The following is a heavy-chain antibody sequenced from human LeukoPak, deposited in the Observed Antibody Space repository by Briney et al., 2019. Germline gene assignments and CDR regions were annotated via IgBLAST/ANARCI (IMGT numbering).Heavy chain of an antibody. Sequence: PGGSLRLSCAASGFTFSSCGMHWVRQAPGKGLEWVAVIWYDGSNKYYADSVKGRFTISRDNSKNTLYLQMNSLRAEDTAVYYCAKDISSGWRYFDYWGQGTLVTVSS. CDR3: AKDISSGWRYFDY. CDR1: GFTFSSCG. J-gene: IGHJ4*02. D-gene: IGHD6-19*01. V-gene: IGHV3-33*06. CDR2: IWYDGSNK.